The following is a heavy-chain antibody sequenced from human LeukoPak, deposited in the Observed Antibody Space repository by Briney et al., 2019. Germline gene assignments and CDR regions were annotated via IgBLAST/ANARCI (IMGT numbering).Heavy chain of an antibody. CDR2: IYYSGST. V-gene: IGHV4-30-4*01. J-gene: IGHJ4*02. Sequence: SQTLSLTCTVSGGSISSGDYYWSWIRQPPGKGLEWIGYIYYSGSTYYNPSLKSRVTISVDTSKNQFPLKLSSVTAADTAVYYCAKARTAMATALDYWGQGTLVTVSS. D-gene: IGHD5-18*01. CDR1: GGSISSGDYY. CDR3: AKARTAMATALDY.